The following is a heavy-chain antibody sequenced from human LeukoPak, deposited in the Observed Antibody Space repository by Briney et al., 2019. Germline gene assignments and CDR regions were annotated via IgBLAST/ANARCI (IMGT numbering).Heavy chain of an antibody. V-gene: IGHV4-39*01. CDR3: ARGTYYYDSSGYQNWFDP. D-gene: IGHD3-22*01. J-gene: IGHJ5*02. Sequence: SQTLSLTCTVSGGSINSNNYYWGWIRQPPGKGLEWIGSIYYSGSTYYNPSLKSRVTMSVDTSKNQISLKLNSVSAADTAVYYCARGTYYYDSSGYQNWFDPWGQGTLVTVSS. CDR1: GGSINSNNYY. CDR2: IYYSGST.